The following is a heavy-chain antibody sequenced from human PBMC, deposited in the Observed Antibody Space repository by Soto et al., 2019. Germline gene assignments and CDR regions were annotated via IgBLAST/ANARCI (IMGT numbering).Heavy chain of an antibody. CDR1: GFTVSSNY. J-gene: IGHJ3*02. Sequence: PGGSLRLSCAASGFTVSSNYMSWVRQAPGKGLEWVSVIYSGGSTYYADSVKGRFTISRDNSKNTLYLQMNSLRAEDTAVYYCARGGNWNYGGVDAFDIWGQGTMVTVSS. CDR2: IYSGGST. CDR3: ARGGNWNYGGVDAFDI. D-gene: IGHD1-7*01. V-gene: IGHV3-53*01.